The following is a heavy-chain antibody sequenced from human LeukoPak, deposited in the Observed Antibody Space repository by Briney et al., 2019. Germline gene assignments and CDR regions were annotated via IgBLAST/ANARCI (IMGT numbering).Heavy chain of an antibody. CDR2: ISSSSSYI. Sequence: PGGSLRLSCAASGFTFSSYSMNWVRQAPGKGLEWVSSISSSSSYIYYADSVKGRFTISRDNAKNSLYLQMNSLRAEDMAVYYCARDPVWFGEPRDAFDIWGQGTMVTVSS. CDR1: GFTFSSYS. D-gene: IGHD3-10*01. J-gene: IGHJ3*02. V-gene: IGHV3-21*01. CDR3: ARDPVWFGEPRDAFDI.